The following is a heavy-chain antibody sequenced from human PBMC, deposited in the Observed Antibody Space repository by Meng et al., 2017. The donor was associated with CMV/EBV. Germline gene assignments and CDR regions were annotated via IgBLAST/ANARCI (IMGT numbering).Heavy chain of an antibody. J-gene: IGHJ4*02. CDR2: IYYSGST. V-gene: IGHV4-30-4*08. D-gene: IGHD1-14*01. CDR3: ARVMGPNRTPYYFDY. Sequence: QGQLQEAAPGLLKPSHPLSLTCPVAGGSISSGDYYWSRIRQPPGNGLEWIGYIYYSGSTYYNPSLKSRVTISVDTSKNQFSLKLSSVTAADTAVYYCARVMGPNRTPYYFDYWGQGTLVTVSS. CDR1: GGSISSGDYY.